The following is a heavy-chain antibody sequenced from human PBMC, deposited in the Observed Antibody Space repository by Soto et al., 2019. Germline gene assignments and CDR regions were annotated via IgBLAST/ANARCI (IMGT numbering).Heavy chain of an antibody. J-gene: IGHJ6*02. V-gene: IGHV3-21*06. D-gene: IGHD2-21*01. CDR2: ISGPSIYI. Sequence: EVQLVESGGGLVKPGGSLRLSCVASGFTFSGYSINWDRQAPGKGMEWVSYISGPSIYIYYAYSVKGGFTISRHTANRAVYLHMNSLSAGETAVYNCARGIRNGFNVRRQGPTVSVSS. CDR3: ARGIRNGFNV. CDR1: GFTFSGYS.